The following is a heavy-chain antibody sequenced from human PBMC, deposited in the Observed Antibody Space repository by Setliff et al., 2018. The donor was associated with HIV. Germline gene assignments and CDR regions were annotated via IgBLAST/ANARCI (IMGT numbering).Heavy chain of an antibody. D-gene: IGHD3-10*01. J-gene: IGHJ6*01. CDR1: GDSINSGTYY. CDR3: ARDNSYYYGSGSHYWYGMDV. Sequence: PSETLSLTCTVSGDSINSGTYYWSWIRQPAGKGLEWIGRLHLSGDTNYNPSLKSRVTMSKDTSKNQFSLKLSSVTAADTAVYYCARDNSYYYGSGSHYWYGMDVWGQGTTVTVSS. CDR2: LHLSGDT. V-gene: IGHV4-61*02.